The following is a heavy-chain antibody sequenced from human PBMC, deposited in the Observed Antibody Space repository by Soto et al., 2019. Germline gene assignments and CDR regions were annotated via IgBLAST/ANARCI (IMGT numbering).Heavy chain of an antibody. CDR1: GGSFSGSS. J-gene: IGHJ6*02. CDR2: INHSGST. Sequence: PSDTLSLTCAVYGGSFSGSSWSWIRQLPGKGLEWIGEINHSGSTNYNPSLKSRVTISVDTSKNQFSLELSSVTAADTAVYYCARVLSNSYGYGMDVWGQGTTVTVSS. V-gene: IGHV4-34*01. D-gene: IGHD5-18*01. CDR3: ARVLSNSYGYGMDV.